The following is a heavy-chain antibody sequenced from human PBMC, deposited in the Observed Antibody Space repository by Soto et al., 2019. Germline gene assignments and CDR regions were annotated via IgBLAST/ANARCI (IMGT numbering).Heavy chain of an antibody. CDR1: GDSVSSNSAA. CDR3: ARGQDYGSGSTIPVVSYYYYYGIDV. Sequence: SQTLSLTCAISGDSVSSNSAAWNWIRQSPSRGLEWLGRTYYRSKWYNDYAVSVKSRITIDPDTSKNPFSLQLNSVTPEDTAVYYCARGQDYGSGSTIPVVSYYYYYGIDVCGQGPTVTVSS. J-gene: IGHJ6*02. CDR2: TYYRSKWYN. D-gene: IGHD3-10*01. V-gene: IGHV6-1*01.